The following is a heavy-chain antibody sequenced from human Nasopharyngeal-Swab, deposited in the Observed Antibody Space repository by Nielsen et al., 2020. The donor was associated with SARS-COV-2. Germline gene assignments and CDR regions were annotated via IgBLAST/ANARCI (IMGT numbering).Heavy chain of an antibody. D-gene: IGHD2-15*01. CDR2: KSYDGSNK. Sequence: VRQAPGKGLGWVAVKSYDGSNKYYADSVKGRFTISRDNSKNTLYLQMNSLRAEDTAVYYCAKGGWYPDYWGQGTLVTVSS. V-gene: IGHV3-30*18. J-gene: IGHJ4*02. CDR3: AKGGWYPDY.